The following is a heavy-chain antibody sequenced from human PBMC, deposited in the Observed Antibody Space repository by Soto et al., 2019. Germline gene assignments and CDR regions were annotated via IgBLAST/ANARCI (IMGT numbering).Heavy chain of an antibody. V-gene: IGHV3-72*01. CDR2: TRNKANSYTT. CDR1: GFTFSDHY. CDR3: ARGRGDYGGVFDY. J-gene: IGHJ4*02. D-gene: IGHD4-17*01. Sequence: EVQLVESGGGLVQPGGSLRLSCAASGFTFSDHYMDWVRQAPGKGLEWVGRTRNKANSYTTEYAASVKGRFTISRDDSKKSPDLQMDRLKNEDTAVDYCARGRGDYGGVFDYWGQGTLVTVSS.